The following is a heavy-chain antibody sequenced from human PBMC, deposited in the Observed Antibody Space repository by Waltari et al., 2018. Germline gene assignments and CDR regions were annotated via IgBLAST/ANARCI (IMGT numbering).Heavy chain of an antibody. CDR3: ARGSPVGWLQFYFDY. J-gene: IGHJ4*02. V-gene: IGHV4-34*01. CDR1: GGSFSGYY. Sequence: QVQLQQWGAGLLKPSETLSLTCAVYGGSFSGYYWSWIRQPPGKGLEWIGEINQSVSTNYNPSLKSRVTISVDTSKNQFSLKLSSVTAADTAVYYCARGSPVGWLQFYFDYWGQGTLVTVSS. D-gene: IGHD5-12*01. CDR2: INQSVST.